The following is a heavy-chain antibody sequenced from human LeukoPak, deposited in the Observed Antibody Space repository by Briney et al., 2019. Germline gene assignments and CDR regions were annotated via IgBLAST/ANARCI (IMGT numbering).Heavy chain of an antibody. CDR1: GFTFSSYS. J-gene: IGHJ5*02. CDR3: ARDSVAHDLGNWFDP. D-gene: IGHD3-3*01. V-gene: IGHV3-21*01. Sequence: PGGSLRLSCAASGFTFSSYSMNWVRQAPGKGLEWVSSISSSSSYIYYADSVKGRFTISRDNAKNSLYLQMNSLRAEDTAVYYCARDSVAHDLGNWFDPWGQGTLVTVSS. CDR2: ISSSSSYI.